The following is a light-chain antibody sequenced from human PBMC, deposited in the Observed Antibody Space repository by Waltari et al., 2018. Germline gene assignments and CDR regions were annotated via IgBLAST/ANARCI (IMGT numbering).Light chain of an antibody. CDR3: SSFTTIGTLVV. CDR2: EVT. V-gene: IGLV2-14*01. J-gene: IGLJ2*01. CDR1: SSDVGGYNH. Sequence: QSALTQPASVSGSPGPAITIPCTGTSSDVGGYNHISWYQQQTGKAPKLLILEVTNRPSGISNRLSGSKSGNTASLTISGLQTEDEGEYYCSSFTTIGTLVVFGGGTNVTV.